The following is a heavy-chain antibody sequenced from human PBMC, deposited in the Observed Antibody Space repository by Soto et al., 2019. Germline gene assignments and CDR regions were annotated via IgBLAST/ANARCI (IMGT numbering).Heavy chain of an antibody. V-gene: IGHV1-69*13. D-gene: IGHD5-12*01. CDR2: SIPIRGTA. Sequence: SVKVSCKAAGGAFNNYPITWVRQAPGQGLEWMGGSIPIRGTANYAQKFQGRVTISVDESTSTAYMELSSLRSEDTAVYYCARGRGYSGDDHYYYFDMDVWGQGTTVTVSS. CDR1: GGAFNNYP. J-gene: IGHJ6*02. CDR3: ARGRGYSGDDHYYYFDMDV.